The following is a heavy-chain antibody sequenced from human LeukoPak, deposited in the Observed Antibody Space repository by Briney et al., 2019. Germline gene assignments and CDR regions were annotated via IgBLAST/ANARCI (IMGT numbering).Heavy chain of an antibody. CDR2: IWYDGSNK. CDR1: GFTFSSYG. V-gene: IGHV3-33*01. D-gene: IGHD2-8*01. J-gene: IGHJ4*02. CDR3: ARNVGYCTNGVCYTEKYYFDY. Sequence: GSLRLSCAASGFTFSSYGVHWVRQAPGKGLEWVAVIWYDGSNKYYADSVKGRFTISRDNSKNTLYLQMNSLRAEDTAVYYCARNVGYCTNGVCYTEKYYFDYWGQGTLVTVSS.